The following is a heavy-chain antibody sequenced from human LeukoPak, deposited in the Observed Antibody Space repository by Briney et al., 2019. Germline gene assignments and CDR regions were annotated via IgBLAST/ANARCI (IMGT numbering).Heavy chain of an antibody. V-gene: IGHV4-4*02. CDR3: ARDGRRDGYNDAFDI. Sequence: SGTLSLTCAVSGGSISSSNWWSWVRQPPGKGLEWIGEIYHSGSTNYNPSLKSRVTISVDKSKNQFSLKLSSVTAADTAVYYCARDGRRDGYNDAFDIWGQGTMVTVSS. CDR2: IYHSGST. J-gene: IGHJ3*02. CDR1: GGSISSSNW. D-gene: IGHD5-24*01.